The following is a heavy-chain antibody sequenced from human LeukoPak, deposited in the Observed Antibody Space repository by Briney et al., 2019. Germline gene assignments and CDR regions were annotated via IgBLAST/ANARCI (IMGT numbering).Heavy chain of an antibody. J-gene: IGHJ5*02. Sequence: ASVKVSCKASGYTFTGYYMHWVRQAPGQGLEWMGWINPNSGGTNYAQKFQGRVTMTRDTSISTAYMELSSLRSEDTAVYCCARAEAGIAAPTNNWFDPWGQGTLVTVSS. D-gene: IGHD6-13*01. CDR3: ARAEAGIAAPTNNWFDP. CDR2: INPNSGGT. V-gene: IGHV1-2*02. CDR1: GYTFTGYY.